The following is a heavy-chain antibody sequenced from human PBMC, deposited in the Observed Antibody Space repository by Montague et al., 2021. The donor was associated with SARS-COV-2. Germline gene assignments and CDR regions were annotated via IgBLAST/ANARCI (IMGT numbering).Heavy chain of an antibody. D-gene: IGHD4-17*01. J-gene: IGHJ5*02. CDR3: ARGGTVTTFFAPKRTRRYNWFDP. V-gene: IGHV4-34*01. CDR1: GGSFRNYY. Sequence: SETLSLTCAVYGGSFRNYYWSWLRQPPGKELELVGEINHSGSTNYNPSLKSRVTISVDTSKNQFSLRLSSVTAADTAVYYCARGGTVTTFFAPKRTRRYNWFDPGGQGTLVTVSS. CDR2: INHSGST.